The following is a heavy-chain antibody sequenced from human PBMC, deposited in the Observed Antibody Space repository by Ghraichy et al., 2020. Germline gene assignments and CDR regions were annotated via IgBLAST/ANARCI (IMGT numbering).Heavy chain of an antibody. J-gene: IGHJ4*02. CDR1: GFTFSFYN. Sequence: GGSLRLSCVGSGFTFSFYNMNWVRQAPGKGLEWISYISSTSSTIYYADSVKGRFTISRDNAKSSLYLQMNSLRADDTAVYYCARDENDYGAYVADSWGQGTLVTVSS. D-gene: IGHD4-17*01. CDR2: ISSTSSTI. CDR3: ARDENDYGAYVADS. V-gene: IGHV3-48*01.